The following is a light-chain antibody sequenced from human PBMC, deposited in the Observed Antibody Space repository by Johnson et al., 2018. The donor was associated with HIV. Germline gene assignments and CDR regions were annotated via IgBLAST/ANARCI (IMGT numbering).Light chain of an antibody. Sequence: QSVLTQPPSVSAAPGQKVTISCSASSSNIVYIYISWYQHLPGTAPKLLIYDNNKRPSGIPDRFSGSKSGTSATLGITGLQTGDEADYYCGTWDNSLSAPRYVFGTGTKVTVL. CDR1: SSNIVYIY. J-gene: IGLJ1*01. CDR3: GTWDNSLSAPRYV. V-gene: IGLV1-51*01. CDR2: DNN.